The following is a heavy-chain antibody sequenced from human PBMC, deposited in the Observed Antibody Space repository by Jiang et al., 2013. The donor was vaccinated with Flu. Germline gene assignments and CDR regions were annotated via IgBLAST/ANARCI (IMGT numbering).Heavy chain of an antibody. CDR2: MYPSDSDT. J-gene: IGHJ6*02. CDR1: GYSFSSNW. CDR3: TQGYGMDV. V-gene: IGHV5-51*01. Sequence: SLKISCKGSGYSFSSNWIGWVRQMPGKGLEWMGIMYPSDSDTRYSPSFQGQVTISADKSISTAYLQWSSLKASDTAMYYCTQGYGMDVWGQGTTVTVSS.